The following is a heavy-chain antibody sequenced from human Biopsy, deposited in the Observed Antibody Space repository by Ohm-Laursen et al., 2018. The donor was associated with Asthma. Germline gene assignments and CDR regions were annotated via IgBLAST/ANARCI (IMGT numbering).Heavy chain of an antibody. J-gene: IGHJ4*02. D-gene: IGHD2-15*01. CDR2: THYSGST. CDR1: GVSIRSYY. Sequence: GTLSLTWTVSGVSIRSYYWTWIRQPPGKGLEWIGNTHYSGSTYSNPSLKSRVTISVDTSKKQISLRLSSVIAADTAVYYCAGFCSGGNCPDHWGQGTLVTVSS. V-gene: IGHV4-59*01. CDR3: AGFCSGGNCPDH.